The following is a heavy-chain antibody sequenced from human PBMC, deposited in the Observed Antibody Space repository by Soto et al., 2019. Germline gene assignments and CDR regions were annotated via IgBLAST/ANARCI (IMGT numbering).Heavy chain of an antibody. J-gene: IGHJ4*02. D-gene: IGHD1-26*01. Sequence: GGSLRLSCAVSGFIFSRYSMNWVRQAPGKGLEWVSSIGTSGSYIYDTDSVKGRFTISRNNTKDSLYLQMNSLRAEDTAIYYCARGSAFIGLDYWGQGT. CDR3: ARGSAFIGLDY. CDR2: IGTSGSYI. CDR1: GFIFSRYS. V-gene: IGHV3-21*01.